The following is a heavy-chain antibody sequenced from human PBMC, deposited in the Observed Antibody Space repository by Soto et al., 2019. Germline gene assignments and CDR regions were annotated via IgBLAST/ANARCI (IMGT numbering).Heavy chain of an antibody. CDR2: IIPIFGTA. J-gene: IGHJ6*02. CDR3: ARGTEIAARPPTYNYYYGMDV. Sequence: SVKVSCKASGGTFSSDAISWVRQAPGQGLEWMGGIIPIFGTANYAQKFQGRVTITADESTSTAYMELSSLRSEDTAVYYCARGTEIAARPPTYNYYYGMDVWGQGTTVTVSS. V-gene: IGHV1-69*13. CDR1: GGTFSSDA. D-gene: IGHD6-6*01.